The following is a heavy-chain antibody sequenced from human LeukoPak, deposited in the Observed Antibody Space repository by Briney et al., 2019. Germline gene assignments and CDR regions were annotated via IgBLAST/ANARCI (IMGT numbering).Heavy chain of an antibody. CDR2: INPNSGGT. Sequence: ASVKVSCKASGYIFTAYYMHWVRQAPGQGLEWMGWINPNSGGTNYAQKFQGRVTMTRDMSISTAYMELSRLRSDDTAVYYCAREWEETNAFDIWGQGTMVTVSP. D-gene: IGHD1-26*01. V-gene: IGHV1-2*02. J-gene: IGHJ3*02. CDR1: GYIFTAYY. CDR3: AREWEETNAFDI.